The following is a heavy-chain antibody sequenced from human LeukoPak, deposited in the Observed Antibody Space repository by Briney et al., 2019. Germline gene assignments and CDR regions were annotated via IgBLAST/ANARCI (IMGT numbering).Heavy chain of an antibody. V-gene: IGHV3-30-3*01. Sequence: PGGSLRLSCAAFGFTFSSYAMHWVRQAPGKGLEWVAVISYDGSNKYYADSVKGRFTISRDNSKNTLYLQMNSLRAEDTAVYYCARAPYSSSWGYYFDYWGQGTLVTVSS. J-gene: IGHJ4*02. CDR1: GFTFSSYA. D-gene: IGHD6-13*01. CDR3: ARAPYSSSWGYYFDY. CDR2: ISYDGSNK.